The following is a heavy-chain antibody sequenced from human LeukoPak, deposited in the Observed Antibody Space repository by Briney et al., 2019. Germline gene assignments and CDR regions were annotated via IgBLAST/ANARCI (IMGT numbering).Heavy chain of an antibody. Sequence: GGSLRLSCAGSGFTFSSAWMTWVRQAPGKGLEWVSSISTSSSYIYYADSVKGRFTISRDNAKNSLYLQMNSLRAEDTAVYYCARVHNYGATPGGFDPWGQGTLVTVSS. CDR2: ISTSSSYI. CDR1: GFTFSSAW. D-gene: IGHD4-17*01. CDR3: ARVHNYGATPGGFDP. V-gene: IGHV3-21*01. J-gene: IGHJ5*02.